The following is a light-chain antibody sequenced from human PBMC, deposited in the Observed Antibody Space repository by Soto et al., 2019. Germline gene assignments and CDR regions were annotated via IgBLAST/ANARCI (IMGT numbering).Light chain of an antibody. CDR2: DAS. V-gene: IGKV3-11*01. CDR1: QSVTSY. CDR3: QQRSTWPIT. J-gene: IGKJ5*01. Sequence: EIVLTQSPATLSLSPGERATLSCRASQSVTSYLAWYQQTPGQAPRLLIYDASNRATGIPARFSGSGSGADFTLTISSLEPEDFAVYYCQQRSTWPITFGQGTRLEIK.